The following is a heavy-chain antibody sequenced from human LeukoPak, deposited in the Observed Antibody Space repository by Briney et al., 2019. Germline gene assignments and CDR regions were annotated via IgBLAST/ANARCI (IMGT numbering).Heavy chain of an antibody. Sequence: GGSLRLSCAASGFTFGTYSINWVRQAPGKGLEWVSYISSDSSSIYYADSVKGRFTISRDNAKNSLYLQMNSLRDEDTAVYYCARSFYSSGSYYKYGMDVWGQGTTVTVSS. CDR1: GFTFGTYS. CDR2: ISSDSSSI. J-gene: IGHJ6*02. CDR3: ARSFYSSGSYYKYGMDV. D-gene: IGHD3-10*01. V-gene: IGHV3-48*02.